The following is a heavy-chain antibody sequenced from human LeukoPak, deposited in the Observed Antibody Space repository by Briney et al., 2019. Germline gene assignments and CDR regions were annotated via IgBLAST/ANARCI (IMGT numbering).Heavy chain of an antibody. V-gene: IGHV3-21*01. D-gene: IGHD3-10*01. CDR3: ARDRSPGNFDY. Sequence: GGSLRLSCAAWGVTFRNAGMRWVREARGKGVEGGASISKRRNNINYADSVKGRFTSCRDKAKNSLYLQMHSLSAEDTAVYYCARDRSPGNFDYWGQGTLVTASS. CDR1: GVTFRNAG. CDR2: ISKRRNNI. J-gene: IGHJ4*02.